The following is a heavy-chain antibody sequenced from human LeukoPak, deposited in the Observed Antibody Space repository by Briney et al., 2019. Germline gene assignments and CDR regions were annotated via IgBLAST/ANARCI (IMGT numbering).Heavy chain of an antibody. J-gene: IGHJ4*02. V-gene: IGHV3-66*02. CDR2: IYSGDNT. CDR3: AEGSNYGDSSF. Sequence: PGGSLRLSCAASGFTVSNNYMSWVRQAPGKGLEWVSVIYSGDNTYYVESVKGRFTISRDNSKNTLFLQMNRLRAEDTAMYYCAEGSNYGDSSFWGQGTLVTVSS. D-gene: IGHD4-17*01. CDR1: GFTVSNNY.